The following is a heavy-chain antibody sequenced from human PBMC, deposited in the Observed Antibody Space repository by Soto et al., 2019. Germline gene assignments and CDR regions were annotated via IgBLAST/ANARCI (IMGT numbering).Heavy chain of an antibody. CDR2: INPNGGST. D-gene: IGHD2-15*01. Sequence: ASVKVSCKAPRDTFTSYYINWVRQAPGQGLEWMGIINPNGGSTIYAQKFRGRVTMTRNTSISTAYLEVSSLSSEDAAVYFCARGRGWRDYWGQGTLVTVSS. J-gene: IGHJ4*02. CDR1: RDTFTSYY. CDR3: ARGRGWRDY. V-gene: IGHV1-46*01.